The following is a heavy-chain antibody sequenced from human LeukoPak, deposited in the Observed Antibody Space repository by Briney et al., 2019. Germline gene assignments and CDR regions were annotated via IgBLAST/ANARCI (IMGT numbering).Heavy chain of an antibody. CDR3: AKDNYDYGDYDGGDY. D-gene: IGHD4-17*01. V-gene: IGHV3-30*02. CDR1: GFTFSSYG. J-gene: IGHJ4*02. CDR2: IRYDGSNK. Sequence: GGSLRLSCAASGFTFSSYGMHWVRQAPGKGLEWVAFIRYDGSNKYYADSVRGRFTISRDNSKNTLYLQMNSLRAEDTAVYYCAKDNYDYGDYDGGDYWGQGTLVTVSS.